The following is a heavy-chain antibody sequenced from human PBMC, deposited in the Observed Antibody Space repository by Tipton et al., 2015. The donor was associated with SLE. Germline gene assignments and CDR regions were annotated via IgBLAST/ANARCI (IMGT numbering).Heavy chain of an antibody. Sequence: TLSLTCTLSAGSISSGGYYWTWIRQPTGKGLEWIGQIYTAGNTHDNYNPSLKSRVSTSVDTSKNQFFLKLTSVTAADTAMYYCARHFPRHYDSRTYSEAFDIWGQGTMVTVSS. CDR2: IYTAGNT. J-gene: IGHJ3*02. CDR1: AGSISSGGYY. CDR3: ARHFPRHYDSRTYSEAFDI. D-gene: IGHD3-22*01. V-gene: IGHV4-61*09.